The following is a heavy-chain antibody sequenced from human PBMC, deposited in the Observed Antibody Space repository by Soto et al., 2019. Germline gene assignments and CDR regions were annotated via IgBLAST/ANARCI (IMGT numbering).Heavy chain of an antibody. CDR3: AREYYDFWSGSHGEFDY. D-gene: IGHD3-3*01. CDR2: ISSGGRHI. J-gene: IGHJ4*02. V-gene: IGHV3-21*01. CDR1: GFTLSSYA. Sequence: GSLRLSCAASGFTLSSYAMNWVRQAPGKGLEWLSYISSGGRHIFYADSVKGRFTMFRDNAKSSLYLQMDSLRAEDTAVYYCAREYYDFWSGSHGEFDYWGQGTPVTVSS.